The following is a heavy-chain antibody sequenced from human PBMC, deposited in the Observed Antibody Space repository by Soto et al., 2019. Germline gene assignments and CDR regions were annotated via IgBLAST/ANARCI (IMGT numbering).Heavy chain of an antibody. CDR3: ATPTAGYYYNGMDV. J-gene: IGHJ6*02. CDR2: IIRIFGTA. Sequence: QVQLVQSGAEVKKPGSSVKVSCKASGGTFSSYAISWVRQAPGQGLEWMGGIIRIFGTADYAQKFQGRVTITAEESTSTAYMEPRSLRSEDTAVYSCATPTAGYYYNGMDVWGQGTTGNVSS. V-gene: IGHV1-69*12. CDR1: GGTFSSYA.